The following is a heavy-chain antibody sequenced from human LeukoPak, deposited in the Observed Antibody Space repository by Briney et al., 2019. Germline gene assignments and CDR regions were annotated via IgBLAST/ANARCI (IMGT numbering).Heavy chain of an antibody. J-gene: IGHJ4*02. CDR1: GFTFSSYA. CDR2: IYSGGST. CDR3: ARSLTYYYDSSGLNFDY. V-gene: IGHV3-53*01. D-gene: IGHD3-22*01. Sequence: GGSLRLSCTASGFTFSSYAMSWVRRAPGKGLEWVSVIYSGGSTYYADSVKGRFTISRDNSKNTLYLQMNSLRAEDTAVYYCARSLTYYYDSSGLNFDYWGQGTLVTVSS.